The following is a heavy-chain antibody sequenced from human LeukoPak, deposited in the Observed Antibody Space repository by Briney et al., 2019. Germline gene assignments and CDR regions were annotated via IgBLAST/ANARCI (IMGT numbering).Heavy chain of an antibody. CDR1: GGSISSYY. Sequence: SETLSLTCTVSGGSISSYYWSWIRQPAGKGLEWIGRIYTSGSTNYNPSLKSRVTMSVDTSKNQFSLKLSSVTAADTAVYYCARDLPVRIGRFFEPAGFDTWGQGTLVTVSS. CDR2: IYTSGST. J-gene: IGHJ5*02. D-gene: IGHD3-9*01. V-gene: IGHV4-4*07. CDR3: ARDLPVRIGRFFEPAGFDT.